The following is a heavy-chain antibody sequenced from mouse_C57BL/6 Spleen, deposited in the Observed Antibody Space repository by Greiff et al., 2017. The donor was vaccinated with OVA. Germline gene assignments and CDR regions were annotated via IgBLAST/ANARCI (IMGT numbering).Heavy chain of an antibody. J-gene: IGHJ1*03. V-gene: IGHV3-8*01. D-gene: IGHD1-1*01. CDR1: GYSITSDY. CDR3: ARYIFGSSYVDWYFDV. CDR2: ISYSGST. Sequence: EVQLQESGPGLAKPSQTLSLTCSVTGYSITSDYWNWIRKFPGNKLEYMGYISYSGSTYYNPSLKSRISITRDTSKNQYYLQLNSVTTEDTATYYCARYIFGSSYVDWYFDVWGTGTTVTVSS.